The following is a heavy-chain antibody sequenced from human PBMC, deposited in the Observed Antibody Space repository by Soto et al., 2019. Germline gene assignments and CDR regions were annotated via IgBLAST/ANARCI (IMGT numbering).Heavy chain of an antibody. CDR3: AREMPGNNYYYTMDV. Sequence: GGSLRLSCAASGFTVSSNYMSWVRQAPGKGLEWVSVIYSGGSTYYADSVKGRFTISRDNSKNTLYLQMNSLRAEDTAVYYCAREMPGNNYYYTMDVWGQGTTVTVSS. J-gene: IGHJ6*02. V-gene: IGHV3-53*01. D-gene: IGHD1-1*01. CDR1: GFTVSSNY. CDR2: IYSGGST.